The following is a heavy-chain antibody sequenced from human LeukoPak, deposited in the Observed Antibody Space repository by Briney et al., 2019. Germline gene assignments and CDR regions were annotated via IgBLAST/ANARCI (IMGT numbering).Heavy chain of an antibody. D-gene: IGHD2-2*01. J-gene: IGHJ5*02. V-gene: IGHV1-69*05. CDR1: GGTFSSYA. CDR2: IIPIFGTA. Sequence: GASVKVSCKASGGTFSSYAISWVRQAPGQGLEWMGGIIPIFGTANYAQKFQGRVTITTDESTSTAYTELSSLRSEDTAVYYCARSSRFSCSSTSCYYGWFDPWGQGTLVTVSS. CDR3: ARSSRFSCSSTSCYYGWFDP.